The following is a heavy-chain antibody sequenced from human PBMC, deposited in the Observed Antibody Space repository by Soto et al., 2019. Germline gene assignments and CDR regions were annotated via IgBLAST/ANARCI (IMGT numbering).Heavy chain of an antibody. Sequence: QVQLVQSGAEVKKPGSSVKVSCKASGGTFSSYSINWVLQAPGQGLEWMGEIIPIFGTANYAQKFQGRVKITADEYTSTASMVLSSLRSEDKAVYYGARDGGRHSGGIDYCGQGTLVTVYS. V-gene: IGHV1-69*01. CDR2: IIPIFGTA. J-gene: IGHJ4*02. CDR3: ARDGGRHSGGIDY. D-gene: IGHD1-26*01. CDR1: GGTFSSYS.